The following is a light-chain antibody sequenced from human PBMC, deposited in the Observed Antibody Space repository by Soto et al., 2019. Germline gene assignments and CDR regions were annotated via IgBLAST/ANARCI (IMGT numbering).Light chain of an antibody. V-gene: IGKV3-15*01. J-gene: IGKJ1*01. CDR2: HAS. Sequence: EVVMTQSTATLSVSPGERATLSCRASQSVSNKLAWFQQKPGQAPRLLIYHASTRATGIPARFSGSGSGTEFTLIISSLQSEDFAVYYCQQYYNWWTFGQGTKVEIK. CDR1: QSVSNK. CDR3: QQYYNWWT.